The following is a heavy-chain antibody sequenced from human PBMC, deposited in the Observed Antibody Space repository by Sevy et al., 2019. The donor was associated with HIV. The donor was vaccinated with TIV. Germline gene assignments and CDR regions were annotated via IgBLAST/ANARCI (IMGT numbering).Heavy chain of an antibody. Sequence: GGSLRLSCAASGFRLSRYWMLWVRQAPGKGLEWVANVNQDGSTKYYLDSVKGRFTISRDNAKNLVFLQMNSLTADDAALYYCVRAMASADSLWGQGTLVTVSS. J-gene: IGHJ4*02. V-gene: IGHV3-7*01. D-gene: IGHD3-22*01. CDR2: VNQDGSTK. CDR3: VRAMASADSL. CDR1: GFRLSRYW.